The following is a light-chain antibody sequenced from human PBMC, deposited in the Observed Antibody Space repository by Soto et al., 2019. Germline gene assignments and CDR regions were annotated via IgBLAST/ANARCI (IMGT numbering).Light chain of an antibody. CDR1: QDNSSW. Sequence: DIQMTLSPSSVSASVGARVTITCRASQDNSSWLACYQQKPGKAPNLLIYPASTVHSGAPSRCSGSVAGTDVTLTISSMQHEEVATDYCQQTNSFPLTFGGGTKVEIK. V-gene: IGKV1-12*01. CDR2: PAS. J-gene: IGKJ4*01. CDR3: QQTNSFPLT.